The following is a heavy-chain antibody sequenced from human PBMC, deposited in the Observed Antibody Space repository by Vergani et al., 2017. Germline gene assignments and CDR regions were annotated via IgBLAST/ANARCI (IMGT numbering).Heavy chain of an antibody. CDR2: IHPADSDT. D-gene: IGHD3-22*01. V-gene: IGHV5-51*01. CDR3: ARLXGRDSSGSKYFDY. J-gene: IGHJ4*02. Sequence: EVQLVQSGAEVKKPGESMKISCQISGYSFTNYWIGWVRRMPGKGLEWMGIIHPADSDTRYSPSFQGQVTISVDKSISTAYLQRSSLRASDSAMYYCARLXGRDSSGSKYFDYWGQGTLVTVSS. CDR1: GYSFTNYW.